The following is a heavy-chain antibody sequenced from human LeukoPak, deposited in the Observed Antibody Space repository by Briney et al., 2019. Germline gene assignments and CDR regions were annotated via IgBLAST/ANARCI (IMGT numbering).Heavy chain of an antibody. CDR2: IYSGGST. J-gene: IGHJ4*02. V-gene: IGHV3-53*01. Sequence: GGSLRLSCAACGFTFSSNYMSWVRQAPGKGLEWVSVIYSGGSTYYSDSVTGRFTISRDNSKNTLYLQMNSLRAEDTAVYYCARVAVAGIDYWGQGTLVTVSS. CDR1: GFTFSSNY. D-gene: IGHD6-19*01. CDR3: ARVAVAGIDY.